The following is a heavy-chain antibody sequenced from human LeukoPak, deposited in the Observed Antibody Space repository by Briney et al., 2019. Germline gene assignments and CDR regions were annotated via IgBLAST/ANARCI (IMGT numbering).Heavy chain of an antibody. CDR1: GYTFRSHG. J-gene: IGHJ4*02. V-gene: IGHV1-18*01. CDR3: AREADTNSCYRPAFRLLDV. D-gene: IGHD2-2*02. Sequence: GASVKVSCKASGYTFRSHGIYWVRQAPGQGLEWMGWISPYNDETNYARMFRDRVIMTTETSTTTAYMELRGLTSDDTAVYFCAREADTNSCYRPAFRLLDVWGQGTLVTVSS. CDR2: ISPYNDET.